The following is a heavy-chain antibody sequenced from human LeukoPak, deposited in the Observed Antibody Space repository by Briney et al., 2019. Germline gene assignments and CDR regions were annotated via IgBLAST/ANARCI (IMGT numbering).Heavy chain of an antibody. CDR3: ARDGGSSGWYVIDY. D-gene: IGHD6-19*01. V-gene: IGHV4-59*01. CDR2: IYYSGST. J-gene: IGHJ4*02. Sequence: PSETLSLTCTVSGGSISSYYWSWIRQPSGKGLEWIGYIYYSGSTNYNPSLKSRVTISVDTSKNQFSLKLSSMTAADTAVYYCARDGGSSGWYVIDYWGQGTLVTVSS. CDR1: GGSISSYY.